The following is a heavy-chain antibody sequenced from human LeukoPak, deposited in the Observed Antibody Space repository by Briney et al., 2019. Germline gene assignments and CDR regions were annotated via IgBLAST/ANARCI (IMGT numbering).Heavy chain of an antibody. CDR2: INHGGST. J-gene: IGHJ3*02. CDR3: ARLRLKYYDFWSGYSQGAFDI. CDR1: GGSFSGYY. D-gene: IGHD3-3*01. Sequence: SETLSLTCAVYGGSFSGYYWSWIRQPPGKGLEWIGEINHGGSTNYNPSLKSRVTISVDTSKNQFSLKLSSVTAADTAVYYCARLRLKYYDFWSGYSQGAFDIWGQGTMVTVSS. V-gene: IGHV4-34*01.